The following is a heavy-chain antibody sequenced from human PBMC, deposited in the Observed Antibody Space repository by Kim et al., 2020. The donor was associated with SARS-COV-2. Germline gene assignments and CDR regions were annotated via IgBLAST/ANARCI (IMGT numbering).Heavy chain of an antibody. V-gene: IGHV3-23*01. J-gene: IGHJ4*02. CDR3: AKYAGYGDYGDY. D-gene: IGHD4-17*01. Sequence: YYADSVKGRFTISRDNSKNTLYLQMNSLRAEDTAVYYCAKYAGYGDYGDYWGQGTLVTVSS.